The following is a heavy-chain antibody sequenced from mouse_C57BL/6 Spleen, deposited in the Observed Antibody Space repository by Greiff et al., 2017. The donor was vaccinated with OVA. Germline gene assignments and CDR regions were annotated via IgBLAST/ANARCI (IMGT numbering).Heavy chain of an antibody. CDR2: ISYDGSN. V-gene: IGHV3-6*01. CDR1: GYSITSGYY. CDR3: ARDITTVVATGAMDY. Sequence: EVQLVESGPGLVKPSQSLSLTCSVTGYSITSGYYWNWIRQFPGNKLEWMGYISYDGSNNYNPSLKNRISITRDTSKNQFFLKLNSVTTEDTATYYCARDITTVVATGAMDYWGQGTSVTVSS. D-gene: IGHD1-1*01. J-gene: IGHJ4*01.